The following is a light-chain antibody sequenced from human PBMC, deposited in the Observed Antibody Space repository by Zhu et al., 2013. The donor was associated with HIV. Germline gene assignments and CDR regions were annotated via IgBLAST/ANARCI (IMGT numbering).Light chain of an antibody. V-gene: IGKV1-5*03. CDR1: QSISNL. CDR3: QQYNAWPFS. Sequence: DIQMTQSPSTLSASIGDRVTITCRASQSISNLLAWYQQKSGKAPRLLISKASILESGVPSRFSGGGSGTDFTLTISSLEPEDFAVYYCQQYNAWPFSFGQGTKLEAK. J-gene: IGKJ2*03. CDR2: KAS.